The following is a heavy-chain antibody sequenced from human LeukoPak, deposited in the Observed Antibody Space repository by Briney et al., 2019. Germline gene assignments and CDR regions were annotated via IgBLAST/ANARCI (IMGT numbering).Heavy chain of an antibody. CDR1: GFAFSSYW. CDR2: INHSGST. V-gene: IGHV4-34*01. CDR3: ARHGNYYDSSADNWFDP. J-gene: IGHJ5*02. Sequence: GSLRLSCAASGFAFSSYWMSWVRQPPGKGLEWIGEINHSGSTNYNPSLKSRVTISVDTSKNQFSLKLSSVTAADTAVYYCARHGNYYDSSADNWFDPWGQGTLVIVSS. D-gene: IGHD3-22*01.